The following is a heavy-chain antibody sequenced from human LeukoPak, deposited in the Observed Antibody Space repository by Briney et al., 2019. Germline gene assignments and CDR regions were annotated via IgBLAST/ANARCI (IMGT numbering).Heavy chain of an antibody. V-gene: IGHV1-24*01. J-gene: IGHJ6*03. Sequence: ASVKVSCKVSGYSLTELSMHWVRQTLGKGLEWMGAFDPGDAETIYAQKFQGRVTLTEDTSTDTAYMELTSLRSDDTAVYYCARCSSGWYALTYYYYYYYMDVWGKGTTATVSS. CDR1: GYSLTELS. D-gene: IGHD6-19*01. CDR3: ARCSSGWYALTYYYYYYYMDV. CDR2: FDPGDAET.